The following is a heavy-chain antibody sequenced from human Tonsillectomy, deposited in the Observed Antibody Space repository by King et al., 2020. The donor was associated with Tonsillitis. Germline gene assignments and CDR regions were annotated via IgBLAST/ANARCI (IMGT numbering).Heavy chain of an antibody. D-gene: IGHD3-22*01. CDR3: AREGYRSIGYYPLAF. Sequence: VQLVQSGAEVRRPGASVKVSCKTSGYTFTSWSLQWVRQAPGQRLEWMGYINPGNGDTEYSQKFQGRVTFTRDTSATAAYMDLSSLTSEDTAVYYCAREGYRSIGYYPLAFWGQGTLVTVSS. CDR1: GYTFTSWS. J-gene: IGHJ4*02. V-gene: IGHV1-3*01. CDR2: INPGNGDT.